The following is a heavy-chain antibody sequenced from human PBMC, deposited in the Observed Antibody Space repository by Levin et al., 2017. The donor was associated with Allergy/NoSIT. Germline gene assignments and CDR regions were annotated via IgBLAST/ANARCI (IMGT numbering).Heavy chain of an antibody. J-gene: IGHJ4*02. Sequence: ASVKVSCKASGYTFSDYYMHWVRQGPGQGLEWMGWINPANGDTSYAQRFQGRVTMTRDTSISTAYMELNRLTSDDTAVYYCATVQWQLSAETTYYFDYWGQGTLVTVSS. D-gene: IGHD6-19*01. CDR1: GYTFSDYY. CDR3: ATVQWQLSAETTYYFDY. V-gene: IGHV1-2*02. CDR2: INPANGDT.